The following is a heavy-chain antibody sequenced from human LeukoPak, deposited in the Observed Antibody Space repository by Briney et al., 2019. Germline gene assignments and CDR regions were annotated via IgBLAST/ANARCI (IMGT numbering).Heavy chain of an antibody. CDR1: GYTFTSYA. J-gene: IGHJ3*02. Sequence: ASVKVSCKASGYTFTSYAMNWVRQAPGQGLEWMGWINTNTGNPTYAQGFTGRFVFSLDTSVSTAYLQISSLKAEDTAVYYCARVELRYFDWLLDAFDIWGQGTMVTVSS. CDR3: ARVELRYFDWLLDAFDI. V-gene: IGHV7-4-1*02. CDR2: INTNTGNP. D-gene: IGHD3-9*01.